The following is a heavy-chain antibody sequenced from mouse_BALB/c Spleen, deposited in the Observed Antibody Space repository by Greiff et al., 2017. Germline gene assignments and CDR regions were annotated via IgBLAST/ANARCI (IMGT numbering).Heavy chain of an antibody. D-gene: IGHD2-3*01. J-gene: IGHJ3*01. V-gene: IGHV8-12*01. CDR1: GFSLSTSGMG. Sequence: QVTLKESGPGILQPSQTLSLTCSFSGFSLSTSGMGVSWIRQPSGKGLEWLAHIYWDDDKRYNPSLKSRLTISKDTSRNQVFLKITSVDTADTATYYCARIYDGYEAWFAYWGQGTLVTVSA. CDR3: ARIYDGYEAWFAY. CDR2: IYWDDDK.